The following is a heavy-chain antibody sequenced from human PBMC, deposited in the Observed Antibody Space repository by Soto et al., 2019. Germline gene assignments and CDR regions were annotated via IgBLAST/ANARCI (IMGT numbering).Heavy chain of an antibody. V-gene: IGHV4-61*08. Sequence: PSETLSLTCTVSGGSIRSGGYYWSWIRQPPGKGLEWIGYMYYGGRTNYNPSLKSRVTISVDTSKMQVSLKLSSVTAADTAVYFCARGTPSPLIVRSSRGPWFDPWGQGTLVTV. CDR3: ARGTPSPLIVRSSRGPWFDP. J-gene: IGHJ5*02. CDR1: GGSIRSGGYY. CDR2: MYYGGRT. D-gene: IGHD2-15*01.